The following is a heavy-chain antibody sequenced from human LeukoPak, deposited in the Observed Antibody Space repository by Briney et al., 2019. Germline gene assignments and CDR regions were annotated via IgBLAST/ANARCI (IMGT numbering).Heavy chain of an antibody. V-gene: IGHV3-30*03. Sequence: GGSLRLSCAASGFTFSSYGMHWVRQAPGKGLEWVAVISYDGSNKYYADSVKGRFTISRDNSKNTLYLQMNSLRAEDTAVYYCAMGGYYRVYFDYWGQGTLVTVSS. CDR2: ISYDGSNK. CDR3: AMGGYYRVYFDY. J-gene: IGHJ4*02. D-gene: IGHD3-10*01. CDR1: GFTFSSYG.